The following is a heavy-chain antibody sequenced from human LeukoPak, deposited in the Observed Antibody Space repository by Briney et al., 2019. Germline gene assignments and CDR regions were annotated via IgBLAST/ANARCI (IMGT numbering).Heavy chain of an antibody. CDR2: ISGSGGST. D-gene: IGHD6-13*01. CDR3: ATRSQLEAAAEAFDI. CDR1: GFTFGSYA. V-gene: IGHV3-23*01. Sequence: QTGGSLRLSCAASGFTFGSYAMSWVRQAPGKGLEWVSAISGSGGSTYYADSVKGRFTISRDNSKNTLYLQMNSLRSEDTAVYYCATRSQLEAAAEAFDIWGQGTMVTVSS. J-gene: IGHJ3*02.